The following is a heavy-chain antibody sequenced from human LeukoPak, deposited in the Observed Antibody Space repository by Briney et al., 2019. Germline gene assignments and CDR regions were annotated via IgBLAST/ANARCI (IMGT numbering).Heavy chain of an antibody. CDR2: INHSGST. CDR1: GGSFSGYY. CDR3: AGCYDSSGYYYWFDP. J-gene: IGHJ5*02. D-gene: IGHD3-22*01. V-gene: IGHV4-34*01. Sequence: SETLSLTCAVYGGSFSGYYWSWIRQPPGKGLEWIGEINHSGSTNYNPSLKSRVTISVDTSKNQFSLKLSSVTAADTAVYYCAGCYDSSGYYYWFDPWGQGTLVTVSS.